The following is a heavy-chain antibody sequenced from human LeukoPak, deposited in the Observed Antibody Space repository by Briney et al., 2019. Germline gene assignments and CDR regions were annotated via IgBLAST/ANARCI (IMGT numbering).Heavy chain of an antibody. J-gene: IGHJ5*02. CDR1: GFTISSYA. Sequence: GSLLLSCAASGFTISSYAMSWGRPAPEKGLERGSAISGSGGSTYYADSVRGRFTISRDNSKNKLYLQMNSLRAEDAAVYYCAKRPSIIVGVSNWCDPWGQGTLVTVSS. CDR2: ISGSGGST. D-gene: IGHD1-26*01. CDR3: AKRPSIIVGVSNWCDP. V-gene: IGHV3-23*01.